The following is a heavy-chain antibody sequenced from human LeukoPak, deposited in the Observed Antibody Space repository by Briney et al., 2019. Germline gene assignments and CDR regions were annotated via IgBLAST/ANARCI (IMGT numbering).Heavy chain of an antibody. D-gene: IGHD6-13*01. CDR1: GFTFSSYS. CDR3: ARDRGKGQQLVVDY. J-gene: IGHJ4*02. CDR2: ISSSSSYI. V-gene: IGHV3-21*01. Sequence: GGSLRLSCVASGFTFSSYSMNWVRQAPGKGLEWVSSISSSSSYIYYADSVKGRFTISRDNAKNSLYLQMNSLRAEDTAVYYCARDRGKGQQLVVDYWGQGTLVTVSS.